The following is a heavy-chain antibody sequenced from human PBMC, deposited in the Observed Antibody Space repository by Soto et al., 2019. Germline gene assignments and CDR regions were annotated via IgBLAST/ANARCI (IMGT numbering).Heavy chain of an antibody. CDR1: GGSFSGYY. V-gene: IGHV4-34*01. Sequence: QVQLQQWGAGLLKPSETLSLTCAVYGGSFSGYYWSWIRQPPGKGLEWIGEINHSGSTNYNPSLKSRVTISVDTSKNQFALKLSAVTAADTAVYYCARGRPLVRCYYYGMDVWGQGTTVTVSS. D-gene: IGHD6-13*01. CDR2: INHSGST. J-gene: IGHJ6*02. CDR3: ARGRPLVRCYYYGMDV.